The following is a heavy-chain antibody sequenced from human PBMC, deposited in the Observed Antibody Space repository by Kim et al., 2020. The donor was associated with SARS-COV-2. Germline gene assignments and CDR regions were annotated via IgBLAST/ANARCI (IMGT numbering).Heavy chain of an antibody. Sequence: SETLSLTCAVSGGSISSSNWWSWVRQPPGKGLEWIGEIYHSGSTNYNPSLKSRVTISVDKSKNQFSLKLSSVTAADTAVYYCATGPYYYDSSGSGYYFDYWGQGTLVTVSS. CDR2: IYHSGST. V-gene: IGHV4-4*02. CDR3: ATGPYYYDSSGSGYYFDY. D-gene: IGHD3-22*01. J-gene: IGHJ4*02. CDR1: GGSISSSNW.